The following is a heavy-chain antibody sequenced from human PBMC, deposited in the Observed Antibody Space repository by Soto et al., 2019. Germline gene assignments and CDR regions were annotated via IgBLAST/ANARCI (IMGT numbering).Heavy chain of an antibody. J-gene: IGHJ4*02. V-gene: IGHV3-66*01. CDR3: ARGYDVLSGSIGDC. Sequence: EVQLVESGGGLVQPGGSLRLSCVVSAFTVSSNYMTWVRQSPGRGLEWVSLIYSDGRPYYANSVRGRFTISRDTSKNTLYLQMHSLTDEDTAVYYRARGYDVLSGSIGDCGGQGSLVTVSS. CDR2: IYSDGRP. CDR1: AFTVSSNY. D-gene: IGHD3-9*01.